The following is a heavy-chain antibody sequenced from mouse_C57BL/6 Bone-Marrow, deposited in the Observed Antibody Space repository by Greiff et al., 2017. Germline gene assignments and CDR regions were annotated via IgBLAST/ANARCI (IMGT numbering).Heavy chain of an antibody. CDR1: GYTFTSYW. J-gene: IGHJ4*01. CDR3: ARCDDYHYYAMDY. V-gene: IGHV1-55*01. D-gene: IGHD2-4*01. CDR2: IYPGSGST. Sequence: QVQLQQPGAELVKPGASVKMSCKASGYTFTSYWITWVKQRPGQGLEWIGDIYPGSGSTNYNEKFKSKATLTVDTASSTAYMQLISLTSEDSAVYYCARCDDYHYYAMDYWGQGTSVTVSS.